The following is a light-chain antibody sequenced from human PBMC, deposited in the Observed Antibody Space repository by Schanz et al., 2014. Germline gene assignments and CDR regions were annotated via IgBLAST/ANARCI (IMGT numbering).Light chain of an antibody. Sequence: QSALTQPPSASGSPGQSVTISCTGTSSDVGSYKYVSWYQQHPGKAPKLIIYEGSQRPSTVSNRFSGSKSDNTASLTISGLQTEDEADYYCSSYVSSNFLAVFGGGTLLTVL. CDR1: SSDVGSYKY. CDR2: EGS. CDR3: SSYVSSNFLAV. V-gene: IGLV2-8*01. J-gene: IGLJ3*02.